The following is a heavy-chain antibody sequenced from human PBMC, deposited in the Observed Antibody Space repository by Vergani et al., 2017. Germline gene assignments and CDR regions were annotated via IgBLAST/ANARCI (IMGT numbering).Heavy chain of an antibody. V-gene: IGHV4-31*03. D-gene: IGHD2-21*02. J-gene: IGHJ4*02. Sequence: QVQLQESGPGLVKPSQTLSLTCTVSGDSISRGCYYWNWIRQHPGKGLEWIGYIYYSGSTNYNSSLKSRVSMSVETSKNQFSLRLSSVTAADTAVYYCAREVGTEGFDYWGQGTLVTVSS. CDR1: GDSISRGCYY. CDR2: IYYSGST. CDR3: AREVGTEGFDY.